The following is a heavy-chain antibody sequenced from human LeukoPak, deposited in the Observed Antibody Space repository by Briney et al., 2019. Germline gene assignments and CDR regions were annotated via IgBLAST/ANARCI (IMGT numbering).Heavy chain of an antibody. CDR3: ARAGYSGYYRTFGY. Sequence: ASVKVSCKASGYTFTSYDINWVRQATGQGLEWMGWMNPNSGNTGYAQKFQGRVTMTRNTSISTAYMELSSLRSEDTAVYYCARAGYSGYYRTFGYWGQGTLVTVSS. J-gene: IGHJ4*02. CDR1: GYTFTSYD. D-gene: IGHD3-22*01. CDR2: MNPNSGNT. V-gene: IGHV1-8*01.